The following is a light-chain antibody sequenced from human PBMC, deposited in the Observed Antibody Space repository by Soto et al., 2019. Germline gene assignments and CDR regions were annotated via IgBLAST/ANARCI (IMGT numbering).Light chain of an antibody. CDR1: QSVSSY. CDR2: DAS. J-gene: IGKJ3*01. Sequence: EIVLTQSPATLSLSPGERATLSCRASQSVSSYLAWYQQKPGQAPRLLIYDASNRATGIPARFSGSGSGTDFTLTISSLEHEDFAVYYCQQRSNWPPLFTFGPGTKVDI. CDR3: QQRSNWPPLFT. V-gene: IGKV3-11*01.